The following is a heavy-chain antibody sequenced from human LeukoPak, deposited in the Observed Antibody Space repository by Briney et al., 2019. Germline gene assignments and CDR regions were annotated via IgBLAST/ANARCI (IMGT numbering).Heavy chain of an antibody. J-gene: IGHJ4*02. CDR1: GFTSDDYG. D-gene: IGHD2-15*01. Sequence: PGGSLRLSCAASGFTSDDYGMSWVRQAPGKGLEWVSGISGSGGSTYYAGSVKGRFTISRDNSKNTLYLQMNSLRAEDTAVYYCAKDPRYCSGGSCSELYYFDYWGQGTPVTVSS. V-gene: IGHV3-23*01. CDR3: AKDPRYCSGGSCSELYYFDY. CDR2: ISGSGGST.